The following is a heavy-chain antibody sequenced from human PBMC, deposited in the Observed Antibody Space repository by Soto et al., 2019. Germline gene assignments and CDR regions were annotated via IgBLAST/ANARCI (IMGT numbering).Heavy chain of an antibody. CDR1: GGSISSYY. D-gene: IGHD3-16*01. CDR3: ARFRGGAQEVFDS. Sequence: PSETLSLTCTVSGGSISSYYWSWIRQPAGKGLEWIGRIFSSGSTNSNPSLKGRVTMSINTSKNQFSLKLNSVTAADTAVYYCARFRGGAQEVFDSWGQGNLVTVSS. V-gene: IGHV4-4*07. J-gene: IGHJ4*02. CDR2: IFSSGST.